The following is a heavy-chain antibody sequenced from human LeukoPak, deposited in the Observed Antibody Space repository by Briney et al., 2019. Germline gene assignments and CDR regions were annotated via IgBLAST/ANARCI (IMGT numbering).Heavy chain of an antibody. J-gene: IGHJ4*02. CDR1: GFTFSSYW. CDR2: IKQDGSEK. CDR3: ARWWSGWSGYYGY. Sequence: GGSLRLSCAASGFTFSSYWMSWVRQAPGKGLEWVANIKQDGSEKYYVDSVKGRFTISRDNAKNSLYLQTNSLRAEDTAVYYCARWWSGWSGYYGYWGQGTLVTVSS. V-gene: IGHV3-7*01. D-gene: IGHD3-3*01.